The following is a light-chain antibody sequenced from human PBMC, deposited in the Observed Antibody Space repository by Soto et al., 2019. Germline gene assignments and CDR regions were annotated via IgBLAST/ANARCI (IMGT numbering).Light chain of an antibody. CDR2: KAS. J-gene: IGKJ1*01. CDR1: QSISSW. Sequence: DIQMKQSPSTLSASVGDRVTITCRASQSISSWLAWYQQKPGKAPKLLIYKASSLQSGVPSRFSGSGSGTEFTLTISSLQPDDFATYYCQQYNSYWTFGQGTKVEIK. CDR3: QQYNSYWT. V-gene: IGKV1-5*03.